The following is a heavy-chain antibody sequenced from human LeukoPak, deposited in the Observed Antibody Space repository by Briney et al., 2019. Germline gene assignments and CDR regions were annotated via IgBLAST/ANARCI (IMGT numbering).Heavy chain of an antibody. CDR3: ARLVVTAPQYHYYMDV. CDR2: INHIGTT. Sequence: SETLSLTCNVSGGSFNGYYWTRIRQPPGKGLEWIAEINHIGTTNHNPSLKSRVTVSTDTSKQQFFLKLTSVTAADTALYYCARLVVTAPQYHYYMDVWGEGTTVTVSS. J-gene: IGHJ6*03. V-gene: IGHV4-34*01. CDR1: GGSFNGYY. D-gene: IGHD2-21*02.